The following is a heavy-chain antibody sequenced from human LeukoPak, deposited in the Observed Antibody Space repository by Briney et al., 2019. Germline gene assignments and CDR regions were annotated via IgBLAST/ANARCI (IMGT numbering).Heavy chain of an antibody. CDR1: GYTFTSYY. CDR2: INPSGGST. D-gene: IGHD3-10*01. J-gene: IGHJ4*02. CDR3: ARDESTMVRGVIITRYYFDY. Sequence: GASVKVSCKASGYTFTSYYMHWVRQAPGQGLEWMGIINPSGGSTSYAQKFQGRVTMTRDTSISTAYMELSRLRSDDTAVYYCARDESTMVRGVIITRYYFDYWGQGTLVTVSS. V-gene: IGHV1-46*01.